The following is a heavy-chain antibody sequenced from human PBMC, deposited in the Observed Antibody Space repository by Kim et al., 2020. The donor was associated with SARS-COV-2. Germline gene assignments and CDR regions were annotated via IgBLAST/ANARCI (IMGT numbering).Heavy chain of an antibody. CDR3: ARDLSPYYGMDV. J-gene: IGHJ6*02. CDR1: GFTFSSYG. CDR2: IWYDGSNK. V-gene: IGHV3-33*01. Sequence: GGSLRLSCAASGFTFSSYGMHWVRQAPGKGLEWVAVIWYDGSNKYYADSVKGRFTISRDNSKNTLYLQMNSLRAEDTAVYYCARDLSPYYGMDVWGQGTTVTFSS. D-gene: IGHD3-16*02.